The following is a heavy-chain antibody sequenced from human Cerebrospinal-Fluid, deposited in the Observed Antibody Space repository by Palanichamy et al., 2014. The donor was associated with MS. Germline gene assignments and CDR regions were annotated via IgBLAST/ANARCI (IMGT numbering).Heavy chain of an antibody. D-gene: IGHD6-19*01. CDR1: GGSISSYY. V-gene: IGHV4-59*01. CDR2: IYYSGST. J-gene: IGHJ4*02. CDR3: ARVRSGWYYFDY. Sequence: VQLQESGPGLVKPSETLSLTCTVSGGSISSYYWSWIRQPPGKELEWIGYIYYSGSTNYNPSLKSRVTISVDTSKNQFSLKLSSVTAADTAFYYCARVRSGWYYFDYWGQGTLLTVSS.